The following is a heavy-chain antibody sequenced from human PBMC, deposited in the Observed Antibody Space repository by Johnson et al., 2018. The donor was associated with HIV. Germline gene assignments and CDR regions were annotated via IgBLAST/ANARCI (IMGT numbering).Heavy chain of an antibody. Sequence: VQLVESGGGVVQPGRSLRLSCAASGFSVSSKYMSWVRQAPGKGLEWVSVIYSGGSTYYADSVKGRFTISRDNSKNTLYLQMNSLRAEDTAVYYCAKQLAGHDAFDIWGQGTMVTVSS. V-gene: IGHV3-66*02. CDR2: IYSGGST. J-gene: IGHJ3*02. CDR1: GFSVSSKY. CDR3: AKQLAGHDAFDI. D-gene: IGHD6-6*01.